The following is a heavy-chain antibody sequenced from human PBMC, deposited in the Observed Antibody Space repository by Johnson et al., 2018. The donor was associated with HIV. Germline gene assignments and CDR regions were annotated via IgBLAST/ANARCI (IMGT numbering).Heavy chain of an antibody. CDR3: TTAIVIDAFDI. CDR2: IQEDGSQI. D-gene: IGHD3-16*02. V-gene: IGHV3-7*03. Sequence: VQLVESGGDLVQPGGSLRLSCVASTFTFRNYWMSWVRQAPGKGLEWVGNIQEDGSQIHYMDSVKGRFTISRDNAENSLYLQMNSLTTEDTAVYYCTTAIVIDAFDIWGQGTMVTVSS. CDR1: TFTFRNYW. J-gene: IGHJ3*02.